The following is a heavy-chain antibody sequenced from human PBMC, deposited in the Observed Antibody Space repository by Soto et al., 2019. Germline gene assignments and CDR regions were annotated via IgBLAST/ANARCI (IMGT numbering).Heavy chain of an antibody. J-gene: IGHJ4*02. Sequence: PGGSLRLSCVASGFTFSSYNMNWVRQAPGKGLEWVSYISNTGSPIYYAGSVKGRFTISRDNAKNSLFLQMNSLRHEDTAVYYCASYYFGLRGFYADYWGQGTLVTV. CDR3: ASYYFGLRGFYADY. V-gene: IGHV3-48*02. D-gene: IGHD3-10*01. CDR2: ISNTGSPI. CDR1: GFTFSSYN.